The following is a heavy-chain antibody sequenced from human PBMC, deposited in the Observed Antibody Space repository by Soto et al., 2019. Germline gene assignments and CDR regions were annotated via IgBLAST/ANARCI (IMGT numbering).Heavy chain of an antibody. CDR2: IYYSGST. D-gene: IGHD2-2*01. Sequence: QLQLQESGPGLVKPSETLSLTCTVSGGSISSSSYYWGWIRQPPGKGLEWIGSIYYSGSTYYNPSLKSRVTISVDTSENQFSMNLSSVSAADTAVYYCARLPYCSSTSCYPFSYLCDPWGQGTLVTVSS. CDR3: ARLPYCSSTSCYPFSYLCDP. V-gene: IGHV4-39*01. J-gene: IGHJ5*02. CDR1: GGSISSSSYY.